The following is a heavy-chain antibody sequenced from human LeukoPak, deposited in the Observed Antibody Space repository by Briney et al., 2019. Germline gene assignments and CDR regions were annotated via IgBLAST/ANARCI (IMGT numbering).Heavy chain of an antibody. CDR2: IYYSGST. D-gene: IGHD6-13*01. CDR1: GGSIRSYY. V-gene: IGHV4-59*01. J-gene: IGHJ2*01. CDR3: ARVYYSNSYDYWYFDL. Sequence: SETLSLTCTVSGGSIRSYYWSWIRQPPGEGLEWIACIYYSGSTNYNPSLKSRVTISVDTSKNQFSLKLSSVTAADTAVYYCARVYYSNSYDYWYFDLWGRGTLVTVSS.